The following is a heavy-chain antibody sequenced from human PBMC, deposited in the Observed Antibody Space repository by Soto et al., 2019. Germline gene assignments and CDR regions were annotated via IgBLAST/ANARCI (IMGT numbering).Heavy chain of an antibody. CDR3: AKSRNMVRGVMRVYYYYGMDV. V-gene: IGHV3-30*18. CDR1: GFTFSSYG. D-gene: IGHD3-10*01. Sequence: GGSLRLSCAASGFTFSSYGMHWVRQAPGKGLEWVAVISYDGSNKYYADSVKGRFTISRDNSKNTLYLQMNSLRAEDTAVYYCAKSRNMVRGVMRVYYYYGMDVWGQGTTVTVSS. J-gene: IGHJ6*02. CDR2: ISYDGSNK.